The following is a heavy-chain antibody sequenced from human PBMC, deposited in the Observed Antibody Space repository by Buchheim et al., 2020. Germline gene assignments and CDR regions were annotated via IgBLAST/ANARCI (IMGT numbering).Heavy chain of an antibody. CDR3: VRGRGWTLDY. Sequence: EVQLVESGGGLVQPGGSLRLSCAGSGFIFSNSWMHWVRQAPGKGLEWGADIKQDGSEIHYVDSVKGECTISRDNAKNSLYLQVSSLRAEDTAIYYCVRGRGWTLDYWGQGIL. V-gene: IGHV3-7*01. J-gene: IGHJ4*02. CDR1: GFIFSNSW. D-gene: IGHD6-19*01. CDR2: IKQDGSEI.